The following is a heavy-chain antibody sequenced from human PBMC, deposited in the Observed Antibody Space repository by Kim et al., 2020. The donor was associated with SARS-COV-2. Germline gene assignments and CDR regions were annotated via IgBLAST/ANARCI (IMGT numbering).Heavy chain of an antibody. J-gene: IGHJ2*01. Sequence: SETLSLTCTVSGGSISSSSYYWGWIRQPPGKGLEWIGSIYYSGSTYYNPSLKSRVTISVDTSKNQFSLKLSSVTAADTAVYYCARPLENWYFDLWGRGTLVTVSS. V-gene: IGHV4-39*01. CDR1: GGSISSSSYY. CDR3: ARPLENWYFDL. CDR2: IYYSGST.